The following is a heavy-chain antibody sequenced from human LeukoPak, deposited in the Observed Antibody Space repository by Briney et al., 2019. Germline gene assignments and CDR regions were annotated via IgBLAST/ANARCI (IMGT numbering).Heavy chain of an antibody. D-gene: IGHD6-19*01. CDR3: GRASGPFDY. J-gene: IGHJ4*02. Sequence: PGRSLRLSCAASGFTFSTYGIHWVRQAPGKGLEWVAVIWHDGSNKYYADSVKGRFTISRDNSKNTLYLQMNSLRAEDTAVYYCGRASGPFDYWGQGTLVTVSS. CDR1: GFTFSTYG. CDR2: IWHDGSNK. V-gene: IGHV3-33*01.